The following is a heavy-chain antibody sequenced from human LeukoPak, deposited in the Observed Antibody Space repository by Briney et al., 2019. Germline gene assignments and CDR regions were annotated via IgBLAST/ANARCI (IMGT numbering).Heavy chain of an antibody. CDR3: AKDRGDYSNYRPCYFDY. Sequence: GGSLRLSCAASGFTFSSYAMSWVRHAPGKGLEWVSAISGSGGSTYYADSVKGRFTISRDNSKNTLYLQMDSLRAEDTAVYYCAKDRGDYSNYRPCYFDYWGQGTLVTVSS. V-gene: IGHV3-23*01. CDR2: ISGSGGST. J-gene: IGHJ4*02. CDR1: GFTFSSYA. D-gene: IGHD4-11*01.